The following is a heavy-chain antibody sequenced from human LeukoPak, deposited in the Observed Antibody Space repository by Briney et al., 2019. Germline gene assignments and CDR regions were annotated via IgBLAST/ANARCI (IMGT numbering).Heavy chain of an antibody. Sequence: GGSLRLSCAASGFTFSNYAMSWVRQAPGKXLEWVSTISGSGGSTYYADSVKGRFTISRDNSKNTLYLQTNSLRAEDTAVYYCAGDASYYGSGNYFWGQGTLVTVSS. V-gene: IGHV3-23*01. CDR3: AGDASYYGSGNYF. CDR2: ISGSGGST. CDR1: GFTFSNYA. J-gene: IGHJ4*02. D-gene: IGHD3-10*01.